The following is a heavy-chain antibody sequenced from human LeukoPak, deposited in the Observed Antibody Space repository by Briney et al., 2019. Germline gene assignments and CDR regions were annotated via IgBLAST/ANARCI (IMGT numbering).Heavy chain of an antibody. Sequence: GGSLRLSCAASGFTFSNAWMSWVRQAPGKGLEWVANIKQDGSEKYYVDSVKGRFTISRDNAKNSLYLQMNSLRAEDTAVYYCARESADLVDYWGQGTLVTVSS. CDR3: ARESADLVDY. CDR1: GFTFSNAW. CDR2: IKQDGSEK. V-gene: IGHV3-7*01. J-gene: IGHJ4*02.